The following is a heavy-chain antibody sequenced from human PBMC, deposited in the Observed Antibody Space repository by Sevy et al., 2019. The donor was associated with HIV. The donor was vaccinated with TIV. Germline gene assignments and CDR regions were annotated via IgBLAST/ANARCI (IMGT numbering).Heavy chain of an antibody. CDR1: AFTFSSYS. D-gene: IGHD3-22*01. CDR2: ISSSSSYI. J-gene: IGHJ4*02. V-gene: IGHV3-21*01. Sequence: GGSLRLSCAASAFTFSSYSKNWVRQAPGKGLEWVSSISSSSSYIYYADSVKGRFTISRDNAKNSLYLQMNSLRAEDTAVYYCARGGSSGSFGYWGQGTLVTVSS. CDR3: ARGGSSGSFGY.